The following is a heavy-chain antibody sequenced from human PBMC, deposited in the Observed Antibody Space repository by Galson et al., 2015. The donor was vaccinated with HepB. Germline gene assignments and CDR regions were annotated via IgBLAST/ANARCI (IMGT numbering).Heavy chain of an antibody. CDR1: GYTFTGYY. D-gene: IGHD2-2*01. CDR2: INPNSGGT. Sequence: SVKVSCKASGYTFTGYYMHWVRQAPGQGLEWMGRINPNSGGTNYAQKFQGRVTMTRDTSISTAYMELSRLRSDGTAVYYCARGGRCRSSTSCATSWFDPWGQGTLVTVSS. V-gene: IGHV1-2*06. J-gene: IGHJ5*02. CDR3: ARGGRCRSSTSCATSWFDP.